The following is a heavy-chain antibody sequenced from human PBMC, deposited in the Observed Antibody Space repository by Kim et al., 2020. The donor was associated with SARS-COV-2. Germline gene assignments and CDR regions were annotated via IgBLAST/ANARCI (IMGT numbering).Heavy chain of an antibody. CDR1: AFTLTELA. J-gene: IGHJ4*02. V-gene: IGHV1-24*01. Sequence: ASVKVSCKVSAFTLTELAMHWVRQAPGKGLEWMGGFDPEDDETIYAQEFQDRVTMTEDTSTETAYMELSNQRTEDTAIYYCATTTRSGIFYFDYWGQGTL. CDR3: ATTTRSGIFYFDY. CDR2: FDPEDDET. D-gene: IGHD1-26*01.